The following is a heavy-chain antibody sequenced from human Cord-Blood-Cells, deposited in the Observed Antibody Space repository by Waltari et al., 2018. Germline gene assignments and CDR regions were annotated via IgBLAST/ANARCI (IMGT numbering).Heavy chain of an antibody. CDR3: ARDLWGSDAFDI. Sequence: QVQLVESGGGVVQPGRSLRLSCAAFGFTFSSSVMPCVRLAAGMGVEWVAVIWYDGSNKYYADSVKGRFTISRDNSKNTLYLQMNSLRAEDTAVYYCARDLWGSDAFDIWGQGTMVTVSS. CDR1: GFTFSSSV. J-gene: IGHJ3*02. D-gene: IGHD7-27*01. V-gene: IGHV3-33*01. CDR2: IWYDGSNK.